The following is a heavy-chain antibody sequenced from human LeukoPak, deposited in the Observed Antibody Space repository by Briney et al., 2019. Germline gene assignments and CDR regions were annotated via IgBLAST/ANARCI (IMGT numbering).Heavy chain of an antibody. CDR3: VRNHRHWFDP. V-gene: IGHV3-72*01. CDR1: GFTFRNYV. Sequence: GGSLGLSCAASGFTFRNYVIHWVRQAPGQGPELIGHIRNAGDGYTTEYAASVKGRFTVSRDDSKNSLYLQMNSLKPEDTAVYYCVRNHRHWFDPWGQGTLVTVSS. CDR2: IRNAGDGYTT. J-gene: IGHJ5*02.